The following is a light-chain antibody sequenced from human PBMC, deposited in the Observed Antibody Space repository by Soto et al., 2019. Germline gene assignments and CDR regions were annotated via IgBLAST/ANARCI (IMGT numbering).Light chain of an antibody. CDR1: SGHSSFI. Sequence: QLVLTQSSSASASLGSSVKLTCTLSSGHSSFIIAWNQQQPGKAPRFLMKLEGDGSYDKGSGVPDRFSGSSSGADRYLTISNLQFEDEADYYCETWDDNTWVFGGGTKLTVL. V-gene: IGLV4-60*02. J-gene: IGLJ3*02. CDR3: ETWDDNTWV. CDR2: LEGDGSY.